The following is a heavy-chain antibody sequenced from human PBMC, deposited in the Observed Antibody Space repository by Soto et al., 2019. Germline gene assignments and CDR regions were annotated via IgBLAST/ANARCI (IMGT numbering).Heavy chain of an antibody. CDR3: ARMPNPFYFDSRDSYEGAWFDP. CDR1: GEPLSSET. V-gene: IGHV1-69*13. J-gene: IGHJ5*01. CDR2: MIPRFPTT. D-gene: IGHD3-22*01. Sequence: SVKVSFKSCGEPLSSETGSLVRQAHGQGLEWTPAMIPRFPTTTYAPKFHARVTMTADESTTTVYMELSSLTPEDTAVYYCARMPNPFYFDSRDSYEGAWFDPWGQGTMVTVSS.